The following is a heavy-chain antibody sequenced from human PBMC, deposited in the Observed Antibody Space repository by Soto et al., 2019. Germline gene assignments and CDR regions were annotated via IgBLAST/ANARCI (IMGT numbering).Heavy chain of an antibody. V-gene: IGHV4-59*08. CDR3: ARDWYFDL. Sequence: QVQLQESGPGLVKPSETLSLTCTVSGGSISSYYWSWIRQPPGKGLEWIGYIYYSGSTNYNPSLNSRVTISVDTSKNQFSLKLSSVTAADPAVYYFARDWYFDLWGRGTLVTVSS. CDR2: IYYSGST. CDR1: GGSISSYY. J-gene: IGHJ2*01.